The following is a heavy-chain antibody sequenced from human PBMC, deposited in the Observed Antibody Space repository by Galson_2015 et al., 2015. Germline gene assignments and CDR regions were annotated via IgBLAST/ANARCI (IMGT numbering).Heavy chain of an antibody. J-gene: IGHJ4*02. Sequence: SLRLSCAASGFTFNIYSMNWVRQAPGKGLEWVSHITSDTRTINYADSVKGRFTISRDNAKNSLYLQMNSLRDEDTAVYYCARSVAGRLDYWSQGTLVTVSS. D-gene: IGHD6-19*01. CDR3: ARSVAGRLDY. CDR1: GFTFNIYS. CDR2: ITSDTRTI. V-gene: IGHV3-48*02.